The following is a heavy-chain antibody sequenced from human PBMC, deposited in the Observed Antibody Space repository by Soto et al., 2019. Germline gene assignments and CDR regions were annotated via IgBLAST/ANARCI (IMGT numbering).Heavy chain of an antibody. Sequence: GGSLRLSCAASGFTFDDYAMHWARQAPGKGLEWVSGISWNSGSIGYADSVKGRFTISRDNAKNSLYLQMNSLRAEDTALYYCAKDGGDSGYDFEGFDYWGQGTLVTVSS. V-gene: IGHV3-9*01. D-gene: IGHD5-12*01. CDR3: AKDGGDSGYDFEGFDY. CDR1: GFTFDDYA. CDR2: ISWNSGSI. J-gene: IGHJ4*02.